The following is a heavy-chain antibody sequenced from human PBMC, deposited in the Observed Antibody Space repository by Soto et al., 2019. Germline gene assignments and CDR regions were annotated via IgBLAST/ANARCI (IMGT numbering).Heavy chain of an antibody. V-gene: IGHV3-33*01. CDR1: GFTFNTYS. CDR2: IWYDGTQK. D-gene: IGHD4-17*01. J-gene: IGHJ4*02. CDR3: ARAGGTTVTGLWHFDS. Sequence: QVQLEESGGGVVQPGRSLRLSCEASGFTFNTYSMHWVRQPPGKGLEWLAAIWYDGTQKYYADSVKGRFIISRDNPKETLYLEMNSLRAEDTAVYYCARAGGTTVTGLWHFDSWGQGTLVTVSS.